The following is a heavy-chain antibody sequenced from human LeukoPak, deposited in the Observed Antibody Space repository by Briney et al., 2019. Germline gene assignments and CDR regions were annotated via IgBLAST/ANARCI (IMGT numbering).Heavy chain of an antibody. D-gene: IGHD2-21*01. Sequence: GRSLRLSCAASGFTFSTYFMHWVRQAPGKGREWVEEFASDGSHTFYVESVKGRFTISRDNSKNTLYLQMNSLRAEDTAVYFCARERQDTILHSGAFDIWGQGTMVTVSS. CDR2: FASDGSHT. CDR3: ARERQDTILHSGAFDI. J-gene: IGHJ3*02. V-gene: IGHV3-30-3*01. CDR1: GFTFSTYF.